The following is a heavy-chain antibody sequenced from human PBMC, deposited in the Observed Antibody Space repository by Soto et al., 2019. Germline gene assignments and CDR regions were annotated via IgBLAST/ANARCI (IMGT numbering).Heavy chain of an antibody. CDR2: IYSGGST. CDR1: GFTVSSNY. J-gene: IGHJ4*02. CDR3: ARYCTNGVCPFDY. D-gene: IGHD2-8*01. V-gene: IGHV3-53*01. Sequence: GGSLRLSCAASGFTVSSNYMSWVRQAPGKGLEWVSVIYSGGSTYYADSVKGRFTISRDNSKNTLYLQMNSLRAEDTAVYYCARYCTNGVCPFDYWGQGSLVTVSS.